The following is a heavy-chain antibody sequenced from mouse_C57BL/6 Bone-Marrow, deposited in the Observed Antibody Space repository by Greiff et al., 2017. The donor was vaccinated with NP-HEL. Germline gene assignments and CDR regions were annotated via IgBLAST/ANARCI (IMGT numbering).Heavy chain of an antibody. CDR1: GFTFSDYY. V-gene: IGHV5-16*01. Sequence: DVKLVESEGGLVQPGSSMKLSCTASGFTFSDYYMAWVRQVPEKGLEWVANINYDGSSTYYLDSLKSRFIISRDNAKNILYLQMSSLKSEDTATYYCARDDYGSSHWYFDIWGTGTTVTVSS. D-gene: IGHD1-1*01. J-gene: IGHJ1*03. CDR2: INYDGSST. CDR3: ARDDYGSSHWYFDI.